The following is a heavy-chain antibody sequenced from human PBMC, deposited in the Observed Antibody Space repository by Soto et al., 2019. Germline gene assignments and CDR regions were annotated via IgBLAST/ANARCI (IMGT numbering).Heavy chain of an antibody. CDR2: IYYSGST. J-gene: IGHJ5*02. Sequence: SETLSLTCTVSGGSISSYYWSWIRQPPGKGLEWIGYIYYSGSTNYNPSLKSRVTISVDTSKNQFSLKLSSVTAADTAVYYCARDLGGWYRARSFDPWGQGTLVTVAS. V-gene: IGHV4-59*01. CDR3: ARDLGGWYRARSFDP. CDR1: GGSISSYY. D-gene: IGHD6-19*01.